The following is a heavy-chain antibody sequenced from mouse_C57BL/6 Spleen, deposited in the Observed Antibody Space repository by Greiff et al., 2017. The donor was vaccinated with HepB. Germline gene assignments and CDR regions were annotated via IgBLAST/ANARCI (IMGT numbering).Heavy chain of an antibody. D-gene: IGHD1-1*01. V-gene: IGHV1-62-2*01. Sequence: VKLQESGAELVKPGASVKLSCKASGYTFTEYTIHWVKQRSGQGLEWIGWFYPGSGSIKYNEKFKDKATLTADKSSSTVYMELSRLTSEDSAVYFCARHERAYYYGSSSFDYWGQGTTLTVSS. J-gene: IGHJ2*01. CDR3: ARHERAYYYGSSSFDY. CDR1: GYTFTEYT. CDR2: FYPGSGSI.